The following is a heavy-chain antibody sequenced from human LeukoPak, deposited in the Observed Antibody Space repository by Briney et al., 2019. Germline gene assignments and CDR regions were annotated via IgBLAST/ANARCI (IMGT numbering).Heavy chain of an antibody. Sequence: GGSLRLSCAASGFTFSSYSMNWVRQAPGEGPEWVSYITGSSSTIIYADSVRGRFTVSRDNAKNSMYLQMNSLRAEDTAVYYCARDSTPYCGGDCSLGYWGQGTLVTVSS. CDR2: ITGSSSTI. CDR3: ARDSTPYCGGDCSLGY. J-gene: IGHJ4*02. V-gene: IGHV3-48*01. CDR1: GFTFSSYS. D-gene: IGHD2-21*02.